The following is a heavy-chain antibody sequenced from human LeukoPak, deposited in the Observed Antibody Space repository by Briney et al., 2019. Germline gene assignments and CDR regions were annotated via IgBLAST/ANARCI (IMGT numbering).Heavy chain of an antibody. CDR2: IYPGDSDT. CDR3: AKSYSYGYDYFDY. V-gene: IGHV5-51*01. D-gene: IGHD5-18*01. J-gene: IGHJ4*02. Sequence: GESLKISCKGSGYSFTSYWIGWVRQMPGKGLEWMGIIYPGDSDTRYSPSFQGQVTISADKSISTAYLQWSSLKASDTAMYYYAKSYSYGYDYFDYWGQGTLVTVSS. CDR1: GYSFTSYW.